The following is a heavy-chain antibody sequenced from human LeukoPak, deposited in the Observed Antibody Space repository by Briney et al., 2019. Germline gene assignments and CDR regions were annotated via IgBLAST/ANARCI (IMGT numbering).Heavy chain of an antibody. CDR1: GASMSSSY. CDR3: ARGYFDSRGYSNPYDY. J-gene: IGHJ4*02. Sequence: SETLSLTCTVSGASMSSSYLSWIRQSPGKGLEWIGYIYHTGSTNYNPSLESRVTISVDRSKNQFSLKLTSVTAADTAVYYCARGYFDSRGYSNPYDYWGQGALVTVSS. V-gene: IGHV4-59*01. CDR2: IYHTGST. D-gene: IGHD3-22*01.